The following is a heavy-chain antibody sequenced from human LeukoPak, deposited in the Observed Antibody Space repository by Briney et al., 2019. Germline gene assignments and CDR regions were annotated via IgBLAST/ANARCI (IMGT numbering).Heavy chain of an antibody. J-gene: IGHJ4*02. V-gene: IGHV4-59*08. CDR3: ARLGDCGHDCYSHDY. D-gene: IGHD2-21*01. Sequence: SETLSLTCIVSGGSISGYHWGWVRQPPGKGLEYISFIYYNGDTNYNPSLKSRVTMSVDTSKNQFSLKLSSVTAADTDVYYCARLGDCGHDCYSHDYWGQGTLVTVSS. CDR2: IYYNGDT. CDR1: GGSISGYH.